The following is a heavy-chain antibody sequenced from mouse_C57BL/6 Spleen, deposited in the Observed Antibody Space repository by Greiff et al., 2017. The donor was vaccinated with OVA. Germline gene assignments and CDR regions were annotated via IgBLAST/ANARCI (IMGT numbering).Heavy chain of an antibody. CDR1: GYTFTSYW. V-gene: IGHV1-64*01. Sequence: QVQLQQPGAELVKPGASVKLSCKASGYTFTSYWMHWVKQRPGQGLEWIGMIHPNSGSTNYNEKFKSKATLTVDKSSSTAYMQLSSLTSEDSAVYYCARRDSAWVVEAYFDDWGQGTTLTVSS. CDR2: IHPNSGST. D-gene: IGHD1-1*01. J-gene: IGHJ2*01. CDR3: ARRDSAWVVEAYFDD.